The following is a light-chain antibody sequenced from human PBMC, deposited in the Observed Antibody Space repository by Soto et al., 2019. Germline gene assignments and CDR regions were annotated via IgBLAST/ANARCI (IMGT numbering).Light chain of an antibody. CDR1: QSVSSY. CDR2: DAS. V-gene: IGKV3-11*01. J-gene: IGKJ4*01. Sequence: ELVLTQSPATLSLSPGESATLSCRASQSVSSYLAWYQQKPGQAPRLLIYDASNRATGIPARFSGGGSGTYFPLTISRLEAEYFAFYYCQRRFNSPRFTFGEGTKLEIK. CDR3: QRRFNSPRFT.